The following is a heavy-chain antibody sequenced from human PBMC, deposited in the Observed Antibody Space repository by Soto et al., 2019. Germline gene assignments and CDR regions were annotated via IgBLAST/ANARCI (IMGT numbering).Heavy chain of an antibody. Sequence: TSETLSFTCTVSGGSISSGDYYWSWIRQPPGKGLEWIGYIYYSGSTYYNPSLKSRVTISVDTSKNQFSLKLSSVTAADTAVYYCARDFSSSGYFDYWGQGTLVTVSS. D-gene: IGHD3-22*01. J-gene: IGHJ4*02. CDR3: ARDFSSSGYFDY. CDR1: GGSISSGDYY. V-gene: IGHV4-30-4*01. CDR2: IYYSGST.